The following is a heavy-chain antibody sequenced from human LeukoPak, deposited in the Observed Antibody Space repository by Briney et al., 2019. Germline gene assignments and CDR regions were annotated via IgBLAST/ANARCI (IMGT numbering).Heavy chain of an antibody. CDR2: ISSSSSTI. J-gene: IGHJ6*03. V-gene: IGHV3-48*01. D-gene: IGHD3-3*01. Sequence: GGSLRLSCAASGFTFSSYSMNWFRQAPGRGREGVSYISSSSSTIYYADSWKGLFTISRDNAKNSLYLQMNSLRAEDTAVYYCASLTEHYDFWSGNYYYYMDVWGKGTTVTVSS. CDR1: GFTFSSYS. CDR3: ASLTEHYDFWSGNYYYYMDV.